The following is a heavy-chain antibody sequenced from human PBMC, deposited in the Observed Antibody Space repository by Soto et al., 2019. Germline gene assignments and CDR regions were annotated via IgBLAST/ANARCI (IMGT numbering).Heavy chain of an antibody. CDR1: GGTFSSYA. V-gene: IGHV1-69*01. D-gene: IGHD5-18*01. CDR2: IIPIFGTA. Sequence: QVQLVQSGAEVKKPGSSVKVSCKASGGTFSSYAISWVRQAPGQGLEWMGGIIPIFGTANYAQKFQGIVTITADESTSTAYMELSSLRSEDTAVYYCARGEGYSYGLLVYQNDYSFDYLGQGTLVTVSS. CDR3: ARGEGYSYGLLVYQNDYSFDY. J-gene: IGHJ4*02.